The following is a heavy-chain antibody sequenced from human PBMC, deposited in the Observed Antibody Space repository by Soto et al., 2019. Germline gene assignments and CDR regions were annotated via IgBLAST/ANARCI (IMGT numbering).Heavy chain of an antibody. V-gene: IGHV3-21*01. CDR3: AREGALKPFSS. Sequence: GGSLRLSCVASGFTFSNYNMNWVRQASGKGLEWVSHISGSSIYIHYADSVRGRFTISRDNAKNSVYLQMDSLRVEDTAVYYCAREGALKPFSSWGQGALVTVSS. CDR2: ISGSSIYI. J-gene: IGHJ5*02. CDR1: GFTFSNYN.